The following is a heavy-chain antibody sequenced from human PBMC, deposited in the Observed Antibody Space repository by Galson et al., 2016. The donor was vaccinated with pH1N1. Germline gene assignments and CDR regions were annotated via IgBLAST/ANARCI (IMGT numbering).Heavy chain of an antibody. CDR2: ILPILGIA. CDR3: ARSAAAVGNAFDM. D-gene: IGHD6-13*01. CDR1: GGTFSSYA. J-gene: IGHJ3*02. V-gene: IGHV1-69*04. Sequence: SVKVSCKASGGTFSSYATSWGFSSNAINWVRQAPGQGLDWMGRILPILGIANYAQKFQGRVTITADKSTSTAYMEVISLRSDDTAVYYCARSAAAVGNAFDMWGQGTKVTVSS.